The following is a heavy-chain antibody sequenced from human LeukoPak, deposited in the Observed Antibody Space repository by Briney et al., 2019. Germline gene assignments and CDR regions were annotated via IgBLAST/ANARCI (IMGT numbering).Heavy chain of an antibody. J-gene: IGHJ5*01. CDR1: GFTFSSYS. V-gene: IGHV3-48*01. D-gene: IGHD1-7*01. CDR3: AREGLTGSTNWFDS. CDR2: ISSSSSTI. Sequence: GGSLRLSCAASGFTFSSYSMNWVRQAPGKGLEWVSYISSSSSTIYYADSVKGRFTISRDNSKSTLYLEMNSLRVEDTAVYYCAREGLTGSTNWFDSWGQGTLATVSS.